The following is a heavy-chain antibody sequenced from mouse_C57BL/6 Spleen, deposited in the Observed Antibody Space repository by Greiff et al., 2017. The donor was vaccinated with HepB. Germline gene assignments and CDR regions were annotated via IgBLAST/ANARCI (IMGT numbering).Heavy chain of an antibody. CDR3: AAYSNYERGFAY. Sequence: EVKLMESGGGLVKPGGSLKLSCAASGFTFSDYGMHWVRQAPEKGLEWVAYISSGSSTIYYADTVKGRFTISRDNAKNTLFLQMTSLRSEDTAMYYCAAYSNYERGFAYWGQGTLVTVSA. CDR1: GFTFSDYG. V-gene: IGHV5-17*01. CDR2: ISSGSSTI. J-gene: IGHJ3*01. D-gene: IGHD2-5*01.